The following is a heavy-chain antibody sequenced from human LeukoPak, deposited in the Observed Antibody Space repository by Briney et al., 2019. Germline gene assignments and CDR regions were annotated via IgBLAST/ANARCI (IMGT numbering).Heavy chain of an antibody. J-gene: IGHJ4*02. V-gene: IGHV4-59*01. CDR3: ARSKYNWNYGY. Sequence: SETLSLTCTVSGGSISSYYWSWIRQPPGKGLEWIGYIYYSGSTNYNPSLKSRVTISVDTSKNQFSLKLSSVTAAGTAVYYCARSKYNWNYGYWGQGTLVTVSS. CDR2: IYYSGST. CDR1: GGSISSYY. D-gene: IGHD1-20*01.